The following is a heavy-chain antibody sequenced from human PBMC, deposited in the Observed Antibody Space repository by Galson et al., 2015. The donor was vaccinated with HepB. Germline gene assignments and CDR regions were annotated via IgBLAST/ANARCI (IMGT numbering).Heavy chain of an antibody. J-gene: IGHJ4*02. CDR2: IYHSGNT. V-gene: IGHV4-4*09. D-gene: IGHD5-12*01. CDR3: ARGGPYSGYDFASGDFDY. CDR1: GGSISSYY. Sequence: SETLSLTCTVSGGSISSYYWSWIRQPPGKGLEWIGYIYHSGNTYYNPSLKSRVTISVDRSKNQFSLKLSSVTAADTAVYYCARGGPYSGYDFASGDFDYWGQGTLVTVSS.